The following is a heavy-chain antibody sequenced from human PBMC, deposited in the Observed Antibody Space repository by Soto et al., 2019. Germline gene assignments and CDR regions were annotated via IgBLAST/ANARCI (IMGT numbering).Heavy chain of an antibody. CDR2: ISDGGGST. D-gene: IGHD3-10*01. CDR1: GFTFSTYA. CDR3: AKDPPLYYDSGSYFFDS. Sequence: EVQLLESGGGLVQPGGSLRLSCAASGFTFSTYAMSWVRQAPGKGLEWVSAISDGGGSTYYADSVKGRFTISRDNSKNTLYLQMTTLRAEDTAVYYCAKDPPLYYDSGSYFFDSWGQGTLVTVSS. V-gene: IGHV3-23*01. J-gene: IGHJ4*02.